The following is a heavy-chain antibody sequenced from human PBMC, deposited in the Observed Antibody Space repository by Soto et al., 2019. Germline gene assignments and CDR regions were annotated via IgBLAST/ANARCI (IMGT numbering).Heavy chain of an antibody. CDR1: GGTFSSYS. CDR2: VIPIFGIA. J-gene: IGHJ6*02. CDR3: AREDRDRETGLVPAAIDGMDV. V-gene: IGHV1-69*08. Sequence: QVQLVQSGAEVKKPGSSVKVSCKASGGTFSSYSITWVRQAPGHGLEWIGRVIPIFGIASYAQKVQGRVTITSDDSTSTAYMELSSLRSDDTAVYYCAREDRDRETGLVPAAIDGMDVWGQGTTVTVSS. D-gene: IGHD2-2*01.